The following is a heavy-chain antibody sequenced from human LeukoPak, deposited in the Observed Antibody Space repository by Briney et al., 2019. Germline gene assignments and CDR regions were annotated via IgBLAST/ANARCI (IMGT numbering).Heavy chain of an antibody. J-gene: IGHJ4*02. CDR1: GYSISSGYY. V-gene: IGHV4-38-2*02. Sequence: SETLSLTCTVSGYSISSGYYWGWIRQPPGKGLEWIGSIYHSGSTYYNPSFKSRVTISVDTSKNQFSLKLSYVTAADTAVYYCARTPPGYYYDSSGYPGDWGQGTLVTVSS. CDR2: IYHSGST. D-gene: IGHD3-22*01. CDR3: ARTPPGYYYDSSGYPGD.